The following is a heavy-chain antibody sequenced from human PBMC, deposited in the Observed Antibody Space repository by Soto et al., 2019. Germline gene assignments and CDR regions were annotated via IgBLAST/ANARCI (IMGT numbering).Heavy chain of an antibody. D-gene: IGHD6-19*01. J-gene: IGHJ4*02. CDR1: GFTFNTHW. CDR3: AKDGVGDQGTAVAGGDC. V-gene: IGHV3-7*01. Sequence: EENLVESGGGLVQPGGSLRLSCVASGFTFNTHWMSWVRLPPGKGLEWVANIKPDGTETCYVDSLKGRFTISRDNSKKTLYLQMNSLTPDDTAVYYCAKDGVGDQGTAVAGGDCWGQGTLVSVSS. CDR2: IKPDGTET.